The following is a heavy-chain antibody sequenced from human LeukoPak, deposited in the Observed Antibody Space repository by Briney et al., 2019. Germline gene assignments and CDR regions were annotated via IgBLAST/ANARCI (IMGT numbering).Heavy chain of an antibody. D-gene: IGHD2-2*01. CDR2: IVVGSGIT. CDR1: GFTFTSSA. J-gene: IGHJ4*02. Sequence: SVKVSCKVSGFTFTSSAVQWVRQARGQRLEWIGWIVVGSGITNYAQKFQERVTITTDMSTSTAYMELSSLRSEDTAVYYCAAHCSSTSCYVVDYWGQGALVTVS. CDR3: AAHCSSTSCYVVDY. V-gene: IGHV1-58*01.